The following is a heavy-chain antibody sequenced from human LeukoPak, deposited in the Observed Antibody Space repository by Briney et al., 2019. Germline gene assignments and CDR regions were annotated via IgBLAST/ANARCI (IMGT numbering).Heavy chain of an antibody. J-gene: IGHJ3*02. CDR2: IYHSGST. D-gene: IGHD3-10*01. CDR1: GGSIRSSY. Sequence: SKTLSLTCTVSGGSIRSSYWTWIRQPPGKGLEWIGEIYHSGSTNYNPSLKSRVTISVDKSKNQFSLKLSSVTAADTAVYYCASERRITMVRGARGAFDIWGQGTMVTVSS. V-gene: IGHV4-59*12. CDR3: ASERRITMVRGARGAFDI.